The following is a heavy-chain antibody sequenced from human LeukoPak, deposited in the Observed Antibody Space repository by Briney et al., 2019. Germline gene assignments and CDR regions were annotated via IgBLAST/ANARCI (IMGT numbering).Heavy chain of an antibody. D-gene: IGHD6-13*01. Sequence: GESLKISCKVSGYSFTSYWITWVRQMPGKGLVWMGRIDPSDSYTNYSPSFQGHVTISADKSISTAYLQWSSLRASDTAMYYCARLTVAAGTWYFDLWGRGTLVTVSS. J-gene: IGHJ2*01. CDR3: ARLTVAAGTWYFDL. CDR2: IDPSDSYT. V-gene: IGHV5-10-1*01. CDR1: GYSFTSYW.